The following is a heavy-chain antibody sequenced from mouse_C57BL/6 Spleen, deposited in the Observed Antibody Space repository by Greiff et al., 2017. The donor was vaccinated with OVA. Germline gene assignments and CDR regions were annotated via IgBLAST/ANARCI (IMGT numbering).Heavy chain of an antibody. V-gene: IGHV2-2*01. D-gene: IGHD4-1*01. CDR3: ARNSNWDVWFAY. Sequence: QVQLKESGPGLVQPSQSLSITCTVSGFSLTSYGVHWVRQSPGKGLEWLGGIWSGGSTDYNAAFISRLSISKDNSKSQVFFKMNSLQADDTAIYYCARNSNWDVWFAYWGQGTLVTVSA. J-gene: IGHJ3*01. CDR1: GFSLTSYG. CDR2: IWSGGST.